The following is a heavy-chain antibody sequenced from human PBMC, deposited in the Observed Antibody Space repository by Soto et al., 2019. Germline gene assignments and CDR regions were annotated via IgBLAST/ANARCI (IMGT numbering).Heavy chain of an antibody. Sequence: QVQLVQSGPEVKKPGASVKVSCKTSGYTFTNYGLTVVRQAPGQGLEWMGWITTDKGKTTYAQKFQGRVTMTTDTSTSTGYMERRSLRSDDTAVYSCATRSPAFDSWGQGTLVTVSS. CDR3: ATRSPAFDS. J-gene: IGHJ4*02. CDR2: ITTDKGKT. CDR1: GYTFTNYG. V-gene: IGHV1-18*01.